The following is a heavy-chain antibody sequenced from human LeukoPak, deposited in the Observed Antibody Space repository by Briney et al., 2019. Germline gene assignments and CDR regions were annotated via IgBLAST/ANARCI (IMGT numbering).Heavy chain of an antibody. CDR3: AKRWHSSSYYDY. CDR2: ISGSGGST. J-gene: IGHJ4*02. V-gene: IGHV3-23*01. Sequence: GGXLRLSCAASGFTFSSYAMSWVRQAPGKGLEWVSAISGSGGSTYYADSVKGRFTISRDNSKNTLYLQMNSLRAEDTAVYYCAKRWHSSSYYDYWGQGTLVTVSS. CDR1: GFTFSSYA. D-gene: IGHD6-6*01.